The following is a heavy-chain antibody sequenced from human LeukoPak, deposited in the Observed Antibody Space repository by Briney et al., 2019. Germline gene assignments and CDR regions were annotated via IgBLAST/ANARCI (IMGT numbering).Heavy chain of an antibody. D-gene: IGHD6-13*01. CDR3: AKGDSSSWYHID. CDR2: ITSSSYI. CDR1: GFTFSSYS. Sequence: PGGSLRLSCAASGFTFSSYSMNWVRQAPGKGLEWVSSITSSSYIYYADSVKGRFTISRDNAKNSLYLQMNSLRAEDTAVYYCAKGDSSSWYHIDWGQGTLVTVSS. J-gene: IGHJ4*02. V-gene: IGHV3-21*01.